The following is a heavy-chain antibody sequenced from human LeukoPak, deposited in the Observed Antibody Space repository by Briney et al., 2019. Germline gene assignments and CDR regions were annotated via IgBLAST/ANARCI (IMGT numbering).Heavy chain of an antibody. V-gene: IGHV3-74*01. J-gene: IGHJ1*01. CDR3: ARDDLYYDTGDYYYASYFQH. D-gene: IGHD3-22*01. CDR1: GFPFSSYW. CDR2: IKSDGSST. Sequence: GGSLRLSCAASGFPFSSYWTHWVRQAPGKGLVWVSRIKSDGSSTTYADSVKGRFTISRDNAKNTLYLQMSSLRAEDTAMYYCARDDLYYDTGDYYYASYFQHWGQGTLVTVSS.